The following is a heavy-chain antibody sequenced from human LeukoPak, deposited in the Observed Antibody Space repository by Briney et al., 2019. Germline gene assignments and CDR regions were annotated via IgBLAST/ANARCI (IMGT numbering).Heavy chain of an antibody. J-gene: IGHJ4*02. CDR2: ISGSGGST. Sequence: PGGSLRLSCAASGFTFNNYAMSWVRQAPGKGLEWVSVISGSGGSTYYADSVKGRFTISRDNSKNTLYLQMSSLRAEDTAVYYYAKPYYDFWSGYSEYFFDFWGQGTLVTVSS. D-gene: IGHD3-3*01. CDR1: GFTFNNYA. CDR3: AKPYYDFWSGYSEYFFDF. V-gene: IGHV3-23*01.